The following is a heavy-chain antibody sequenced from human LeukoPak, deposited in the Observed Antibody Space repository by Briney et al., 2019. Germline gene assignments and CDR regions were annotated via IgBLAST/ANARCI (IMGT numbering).Heavy chain of an antibody. CDR1: GFTFSSYS. CDR3: ARVGTMIVVDY. J-gene: IGHJ4*02. V-gene: IGHV3-21*01. D-gene: IGHD3-22*01. Sequence: GGSLRLSCAASGFTFSSYSMNWVRQAPGKGLEWVSSISSSSYIYYADSVKGRFTISRDNAKNSLYLQMNSLRAEDTAVYYCARVGTMIVVDYWGQGTLVTVSS. CDR2: ISSSSYI.